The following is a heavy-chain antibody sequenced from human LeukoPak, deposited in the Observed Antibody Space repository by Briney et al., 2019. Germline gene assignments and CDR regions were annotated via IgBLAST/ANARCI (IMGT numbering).Heavy chain of an antibody. V-gene: IGHV4-39*02. J-gene: IGHJ4*02. Sequence: SETLSLTCTVSGGSISISSYYWGWIRQPPGKGLEWIGSIYYSGSTYYNPSLKSRVTISVDTSKNHFSLNLSSVNASDTAVYYCARRGGGRPFDYWGQGTLVTVSS. CDR1: GGSISISSYY. D-gene: IGHD3-10*01. CDR3: ARRGGGRPFDY. CDR2: IYYSGST.